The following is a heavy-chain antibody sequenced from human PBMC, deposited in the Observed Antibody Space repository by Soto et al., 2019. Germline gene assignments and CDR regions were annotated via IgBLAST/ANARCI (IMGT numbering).Heavy chain of an antibody. CDR2: IYDSGST. Sequence: SETLSLSCTVSGGSIRYYYWSWIRQPPGKGLEWIGYIYDSGSTNYNSSLKTRVTISVDRSKNQFSLKLSSVTAADTAVYYCARANIHYASSVYYSPLDYWGQGTLVTVSS. V-gene: IGHV4-59*01. CDR1: GGSIRYYY. CDR3: ARANIHYASSVYYSPLDY. J-gene: IGHJ4*02. D-gene: IGHD3-22*01.